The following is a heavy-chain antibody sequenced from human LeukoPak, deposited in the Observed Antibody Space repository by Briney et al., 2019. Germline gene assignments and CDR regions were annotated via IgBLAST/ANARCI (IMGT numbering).Heavy chain of an antibody. V-gene: IGHV1-69*04. CDR2: IIPIFGIA. Sequence: ASVKVSCKASGGTFSSYAISWVRQAPGQGLEWMGRIIPIFGIANYAQKFQGRVTITADKSTSTAYMELSSLRSEDTAVYYCASSDEAYDYVWGSYRPWLNWGQGTLVTVSS. CDR1: GGTFSSYA. D-gene: IGHD3-16*02. CDR3: ASSDEAYDYVWGSYRPWLN. J-gene: IGHJ4*02.